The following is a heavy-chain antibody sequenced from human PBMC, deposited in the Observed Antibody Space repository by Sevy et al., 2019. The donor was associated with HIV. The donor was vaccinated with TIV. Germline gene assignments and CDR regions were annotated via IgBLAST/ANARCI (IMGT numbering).Heavy chain of an antibody. J-gene: IGHJ3*01. D-gene: IGHD2-8*01. Sequence: GGSLRLSCAASGFTFNTHAMTWFRQAPGKGLEWVSTITGPAYGTHYAESVKGRFTISRDNSKNVLYLQMNSLRADDTAVYYCAKALNPALESMLQVNLPTLKGFDVWGQGTMVTVS. CDR3: AKALNPALESMLQVNLPTLKGFDV. V-gene: IGHV3-23*01. CDR1: GFTFNTHA. CDR2: ITGPAYGT.